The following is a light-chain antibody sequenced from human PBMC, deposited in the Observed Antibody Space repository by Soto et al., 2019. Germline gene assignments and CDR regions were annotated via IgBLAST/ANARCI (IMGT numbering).Light chain of an antibody. V-gene: IGKV3-11*01. CDR3: QQRSNWPPGKT. J-gene: IGKJ1*01. Sequence: EIVLTQSPATLSLSPGERATFSCRASQSVSSYLAWYQQKPGQAPRLLIYDASNRATGIPARFSGSGSGTDFTLTISSLEPEDFAVYYCQQRSNWPPGKTFGPGTKVEIK. CDR2: DAS. CDR1: QSVSSY.